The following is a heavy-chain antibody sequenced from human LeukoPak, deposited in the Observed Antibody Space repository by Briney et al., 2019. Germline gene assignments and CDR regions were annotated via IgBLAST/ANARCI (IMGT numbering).Heavy chain of an antibody. CDR3: GRGAVVGGYYYYGMDV. V-gene: IGHV1-46*01. CDR1: GYTFTSYY. D-gene: IGHD6-19*01. Sequence: GASVKVSCKAFGYTFTSYYMHWVRQAPGQGLEWMGIITPSGGSTTYAQKFQGRVTMTRDTSTSTVYMELYSLRSEDTAVYYCGRGAVVGGYYYYGMDVWGQGTTVIVSS. J-gene: IGHJ6*02. CDR2: ITPSGGST.